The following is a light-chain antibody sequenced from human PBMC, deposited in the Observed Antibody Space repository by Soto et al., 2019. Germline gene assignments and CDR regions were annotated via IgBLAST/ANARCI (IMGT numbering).Light chain of an antibody. J-gene: IGKJ5*01. CDR3: QQYNDWPPVT. CDR2: GAS. V-gene: IGKV3-15*01. CDR1: QSVSNN. Sequence: ETVMTQSPATLSVSPGERATLSCRASQSVSNNLAWYQQKPSQAPRLLIYGASTRATGIPARFSGSGSGTEFTLTISSLQSEDFAVNYCQQYNDWPPVTFGEGTRLEIK.